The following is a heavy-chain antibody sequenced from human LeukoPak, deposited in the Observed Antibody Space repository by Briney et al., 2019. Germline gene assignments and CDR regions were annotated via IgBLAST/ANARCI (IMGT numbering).Heavy chain of an antibody. CDR3: ARDRTVVPQDAFDI. D-gene: IGHD2-2*01. CDR2: ISSSSSYI. V-gene: IGHV3-21*01. J-gene: IGHJ3*02. CDR1: GFTFSSYG. Sequence: GGSLRLSCAASGFTFSSYGMSWVRQAPGKGLEWVSSISSSSSYIYYADSVKGRFAISRDNAKNSLYLQMNSLRAEDTAVYYCARDRTVVPQDAFDIWGQGTMVTVSS.